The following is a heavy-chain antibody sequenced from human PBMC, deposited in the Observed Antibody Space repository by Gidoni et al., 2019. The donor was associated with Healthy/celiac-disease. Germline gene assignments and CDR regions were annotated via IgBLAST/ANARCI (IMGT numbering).Heavy chain of an antibody. Sequence: QVQLVQSGAEVKKPGASVKVSCKASGYTFPGYYMHWVRQAPGQGLEWMGWINPNSGGTNYAQKFQGRVTMTRDTSISTAYMELSRLRSDDTAVYYCARDPTDYDFWSGYLDYWGQGTLVTVSS. CDR1: GYTFPGYY. CDR2: INPNSGGT. D-gene: IGHD3-3*01. V-gene: IGHV1-2*02. J-gene: IGHJ4*02. CDR3: ARDPTDYDFWSGYLDY.